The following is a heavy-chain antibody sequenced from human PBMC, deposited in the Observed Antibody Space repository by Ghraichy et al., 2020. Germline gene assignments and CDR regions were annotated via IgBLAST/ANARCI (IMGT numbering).Heavy chain of an antibody. V-gene: IGHV3-66*01. CDR3: ASGEARTDAFDI. J-gene: IGHJ3*02. CDR2: IYSGGST. CDR1: GFTVSSNY. D-gene: IGHD3-10*01. Sequence: SCAASGFTVSSNYMSWVRQAPGKGLEWVSVIYSGGSTYYADSVKGRFTISRDNSKNTLYLQMNSLRAEDTAVYYCASGEARTDAFDIWGQGTMVTVSS.